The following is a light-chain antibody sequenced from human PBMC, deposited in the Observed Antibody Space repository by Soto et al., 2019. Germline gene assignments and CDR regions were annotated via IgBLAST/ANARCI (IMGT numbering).Light chain of an antibody. Sequence: EIVLTQSPATLSLSPGERATLSCRASQSVSSYLAWYQQKPGQAPRLLIYDASTRATGIPARFSGSGSGTDSTLTISSLEPEDFAVYYCQQRSNWWTFGQGTKVEIK. V-gene: IGKV3-11*01. CDR2: DAS. J-gene: IGKJ1*01. CDR1: QSVSSY. CDR3: QQRSNWWT.